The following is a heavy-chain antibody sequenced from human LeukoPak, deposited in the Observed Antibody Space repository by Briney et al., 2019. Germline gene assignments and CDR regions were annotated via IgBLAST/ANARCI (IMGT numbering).Heavy chain of an antibody. V-gene: IGHV4-39*07. CDR1: GGSISSSSYY. Sequence: SETLSLTCTVSGGSISSSSYYWGWIRQPPGKGLEWIGIIYYSGSTYYNASLRSRVTISVDTSKNQFSLKLSSVTAADTAVYYCARGIRYCTICYDWERGSHWFDPWGQRTLVTVSS. CDR3: ARGIRYCTICYDWERGSHWFDP. D-gene: IGHD2-8*01. CDR2: IYYSGST. J-gene: IGHJ5*02.